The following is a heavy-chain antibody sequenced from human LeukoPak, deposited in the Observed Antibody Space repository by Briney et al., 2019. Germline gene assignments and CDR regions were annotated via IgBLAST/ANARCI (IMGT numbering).Heavy chain of an antibody. Sequence: VASVKVSCKASGYTFTSYYMHWVRQAPGQGLEWMGIISPSGGSTSYAQKFQGRVTMTRDTSTSTVYMELSSLRSEDTAVYYCARDGAYGDYLLWFDPWGQGTLVTVSS. V-gene: IGHV1-46*01. CDR1: GYTFTSYY. D-gene: IGHD4-17*01. CDR2: ISPSGGST. CDR3: ARDGAYGDYLLWFDP. J-gene: IGHJ5*02.